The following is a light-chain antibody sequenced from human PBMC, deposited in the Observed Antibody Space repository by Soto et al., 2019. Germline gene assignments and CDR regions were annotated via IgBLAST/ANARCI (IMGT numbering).Light chain of an antibody. CDR3: QKYGNFWT. CDR1: QSLSINS. J-gene: IGKJ1*01. Sequence: EIVFTQSPVTLSVYPGEIATLSCRASQSLSINSLAWYQQKPGQSPRLLVYGASTRATGIPDRFSGSGSGTDFSLTIRRLETDDFAVYYCQKYGNFWTFGQGTKVDIK. V-gene: IGKV3-20*01. CDR2: GAS.